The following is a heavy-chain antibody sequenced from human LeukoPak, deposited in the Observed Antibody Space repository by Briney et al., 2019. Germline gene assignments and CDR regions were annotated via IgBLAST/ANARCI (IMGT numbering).Heavy chain of an antibody. V-gene: IGHV3-30*18. CDR2: ISYDGSNK. D-gene: IGHD6-19*01. Sequence: GGSLRLSCAASGFTFSSYGMHWVRQAPGKGLEWVAVISYDGSNKYYADSVKGQFTISRDNSKNTLYLQMNSLRAEDTAVYYCAKDQGYSSGCLDYWGQGTLVTVSS. CDR3: AKDQGYSSGCLDY. CDR1: GFTFSSYG. J-gene: IGHJ4*02.